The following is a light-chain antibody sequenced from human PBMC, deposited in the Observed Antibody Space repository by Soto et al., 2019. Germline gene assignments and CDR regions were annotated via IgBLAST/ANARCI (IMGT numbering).Light chain of an antibody. Sequence: DIQMTQSPSSVSASVGDRVTITCRASQGVSNWLAWYQQKPGKAPKLLIYAASILRSGVPSRFRGSGSGTDFTFTISSLQPEDFATYYCQQANSFPYTFGQGTMLEIK. V-gene: IGKV1-12*01. CDR3: QQANSFPYT. CDR2: AAS. J-gene: IGKJ2*01. CDR1: QGVSNW.